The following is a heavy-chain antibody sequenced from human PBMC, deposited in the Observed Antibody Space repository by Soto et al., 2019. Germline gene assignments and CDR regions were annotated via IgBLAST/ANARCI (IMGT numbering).Heavy chain of an antibody. V-gene: IGHV3-23*01. J-gene: IGHJ6*02. CDR1: GXAFSTYS. CDR2: ISGSGGSS. Sequence: GSLRLSCAAAGXAFSTYSMTWVRQAPGKGLELVSVISGSGGSSYYAASVKGLFNISRENSKNTLFLQMNGLRAEDTAVYYCAKVTKRAAAGRYEYYKYGMDVWGQGTTATVS. CDR3: AKVTKRAAAGRYEYYKYGMDV. D-gene: IGHD6-13*01.